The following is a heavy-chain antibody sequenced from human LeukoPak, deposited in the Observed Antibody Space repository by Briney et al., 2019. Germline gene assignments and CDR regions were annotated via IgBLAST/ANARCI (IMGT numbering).Heavy chain of an antibody. Sequence: ASVKVSCKASGYTFTGYYMHWVRQAPGQGLEWMGWINPNSGGTNYAQKFQGRVTMTTDTSTSTAYMELRSLRSDDTAVYYCARVRYYYGSGSYSSDYWGQGTLVTVSS. CDR1: GYTFTGYY. CDR2: INPNSGGT. V-gene: IGHV1-2*02. D-gene: IGHD3-10*01. CDR3: ARVRYYYGSGSYSSDY. J-gene: IGHJ4*02.